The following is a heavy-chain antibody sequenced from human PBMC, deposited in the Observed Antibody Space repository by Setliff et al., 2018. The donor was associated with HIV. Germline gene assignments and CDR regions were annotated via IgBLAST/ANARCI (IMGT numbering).Heavy chain of an antibody. J-gene: IGHJ4*02. CDR2: VYSRGNT. V-gene: IGHV4-61*09. Sequence: SETLSLTCDVSGDSFTTTSHSWAWLRQPAGRGLEWIGHVYSRGNTDYNSSLASRVSILMSTSEIQFSLTLNSVTAADTAKYYCARGRLMGSSVLFFDFWGQGILVTVSS. CDR1: GDSFTTTSHS. D-gene: IGHD2-21*01. CDR3: ARGRLMGSSVLFFDF.